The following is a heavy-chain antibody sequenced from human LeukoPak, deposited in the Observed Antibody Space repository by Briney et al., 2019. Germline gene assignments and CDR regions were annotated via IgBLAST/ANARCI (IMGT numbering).Heavy chain of an antibody. CDR1: GFTVSSNY. CDR2: IANDGRT. CDR3: ARDDTSGGYYEFGY. Sequence: GGSLRLSCAASGFTVSSNYMSWVRQAPGKGLECVSVIANDGRTYYANSVKGRFTISRDISKNMVYLQMNSLRADDTAVYYCARDDTSGGYYEFGYWGQGTLVTVSS. V-gene: IGHV3-53*01. D-gene: IGHD6-19*01. J-gene: IGHJ4*02.